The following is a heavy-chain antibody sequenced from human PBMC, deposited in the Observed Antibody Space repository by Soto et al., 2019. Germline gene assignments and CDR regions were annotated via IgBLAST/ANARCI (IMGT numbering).Heavy chain of an antibody. J-gene: IGHJ4*02. CDR1: GGTFSSYA. D-gene: IGHD6-13*01. CDR3: ARDPFSSNSGSGFDY. V-gene: IGHV1-69*13. Sequence: GASVKVSCKASGGTFSSYAISWVRQAPGQGLEWMGGIIPIFGTANYAQKFQGRVTITADESTSTAYMELSSLRSEDTAVYYRARDPFSSNSGSGFDYWGQGTLVTVSS. CDR2: IIPIFGTA.